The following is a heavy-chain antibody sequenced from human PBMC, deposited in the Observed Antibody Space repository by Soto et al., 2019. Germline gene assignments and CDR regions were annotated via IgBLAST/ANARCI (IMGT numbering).Heavy chain of an antibody. CDR2: INHSGST. J-gene: IGHJ4*02. V-gene: IGHV4-34*01. CDR3: ARSSRLDY. Sequence: QVQLQQWGAGLLKPSETLSLTCAVYGGSFSGDYWSWIRQPPGKGLEWIGEINHSGSTNYNPSLKSRVTISVDTSKNQFSLKLSSVTAADTAVYYCARSSRLDYWGQGTLVTVSS. CDR1: GGSFSGDY. D-gene: IGHD6-13*01.